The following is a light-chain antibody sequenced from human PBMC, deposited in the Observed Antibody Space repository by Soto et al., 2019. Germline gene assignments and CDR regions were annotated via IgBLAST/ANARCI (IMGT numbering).Light chain of an antibody. V-gene: IGKV3-20*01. CDR1: QSVGRNY. J-gene: IGKJ4*01. CDR3: QQYAASPIT. Sequence: EIVLTQSPDTLSLSPGARANLSCRASQSVGRNYLAWFQQKPGQAPRLLIYGASSRATGIPDRFAGSGSGTDFTLAINRLEPEDFAVYYCQQYAASPITFGGGTKVKIK. CDR2: GAS.